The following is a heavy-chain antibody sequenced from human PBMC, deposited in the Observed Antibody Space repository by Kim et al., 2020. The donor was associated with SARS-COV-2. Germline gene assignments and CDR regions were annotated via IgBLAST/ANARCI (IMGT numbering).Heavy chain of an antibody. D-gene: IGHD4-4*01. V-gene: IGHV1-69*04. CDR3: AREGLGSSNFYYYAMAV. Sequence: SVKVSCKAAGGTFSTYGVSWVRQAAGQGLECLGRIIPLLGLTYYPQRFQGRVSITADKSTSTVYLALTSLSSEDTAGYFCAREGLGSSNFYYYAMAVWG. CDR2: IIPLLGLT. J-gene: IGHJ6*02. CDR1: GGTFSTYG.